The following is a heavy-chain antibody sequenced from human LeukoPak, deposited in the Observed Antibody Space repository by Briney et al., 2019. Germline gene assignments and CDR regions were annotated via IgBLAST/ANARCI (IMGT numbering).Heavy chain of an antibody. CDR2: ISSSSTTI. CDR1: GFTFSDYS. J-gene: IGHJ4*02. D-gene: IGHD4-17*01. Sequence: PGGSLRLSCAASGFTFSDYSMNWVRQAPGKGLEWVSYISSSSTTIYYAASVKGRFTISRDNSKNTLYLQMNSLRAEDTAVYYCAKLAYGDYDYWGQGTLVTVSS. V-gene: IGHV3-48*01. CDR3: AKLAYGDYDY.